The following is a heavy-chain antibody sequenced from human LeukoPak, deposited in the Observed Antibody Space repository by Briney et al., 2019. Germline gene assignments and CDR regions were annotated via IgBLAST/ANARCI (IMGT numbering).Heavy chain of an antibody. Sequence: GGSLRLSCAASGFTFSSYAMSWVRQAPGKGLEWVSAISGSGGSTYYADSVKGRFTISRDNSKSTLYLQMNSLRAEDTAVYYCAKGGDPYYYYYYMDVWGKGTTVTVSS. D-gene: IGHD3-16*01. CDR2: ISGSGGST. V-gene: IGHV3-23*01. CDR1: GFTFSSYA. CDR3: AKGGDPYYYYYYMDV. J-gene: IGHJ6*03.